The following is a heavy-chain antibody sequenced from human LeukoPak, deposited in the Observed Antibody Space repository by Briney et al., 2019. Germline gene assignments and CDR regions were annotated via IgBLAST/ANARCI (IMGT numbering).Heavy chain of an antibody. CDR1: GYTFTSYG. Sequence: GASVKVSCKASGYTFTSYGISWVRQAPGQGLEWMGIINPSGGSTSYAQKFQGRVTMTRDTSTSTVYMELSSLRSEDTAVYYCATPGHYYGSGSYYTPDYYGMDVWGQGTTVTVSS. CDR2: INPSGGST. CDR3: ATPGHYYGSGSYYTPDYYGMDV. D-gene: IGHD3-10*01. V-gene: IGHV1-46*01. J-gene: IGHJ6*02.